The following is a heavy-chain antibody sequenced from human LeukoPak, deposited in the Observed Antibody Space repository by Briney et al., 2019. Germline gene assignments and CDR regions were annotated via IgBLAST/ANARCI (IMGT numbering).Heavy chain of an antibody. CDR3: SRWGFDY. D-gene: IGHD7-27*01. Sequence: NPGGSLRLSCAASGFTFSDAWMIWVRQALGKGLEWVGRIKGKIDGGTINYAAPVKGRFTISRDDSENTLYLQMNSLKTEDTAVYYCSRWGFDYWGQGTLVTVSS. V-gene: IGHV3-15*01. CDR1: GFTFSDAW. CDR2: IKGKIDGGTI. J-gene: IGHJ4*02.